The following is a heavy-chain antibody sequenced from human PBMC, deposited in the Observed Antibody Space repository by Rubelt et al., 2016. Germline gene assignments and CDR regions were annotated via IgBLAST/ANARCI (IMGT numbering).Heavy chain of an antibody. CDR2: VSGGGGRT. D-gene: IGHD3-10*01. V-gene: IGHV3-23*01. CDR3: ARGSRGDYYYYMDV. Sequence: QAPGRGLEWVSAVSGGGGRTYYPDSVRGRFTISRDNSKNTLFLQMNSLRAEDTAVYYCARGSRGDYYYYMDVWGKGTTVTVSS. J-gene: IGHJ6*03.